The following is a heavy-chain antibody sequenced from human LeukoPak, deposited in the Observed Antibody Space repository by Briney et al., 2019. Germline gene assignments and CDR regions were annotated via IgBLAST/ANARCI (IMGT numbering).Heavy chain of an antibody. CDR1: GYTFTGYY. CDR2: INPNSGGT. V-gene: IGHV1-2*02. CDR3: ARNIESGSGHGIDV. J-gene: IGHJ6*02. Sequence: ASVKVSCKASGYTFTGYYMHWVRQAPGQGLEWMGWINPNSGGTNYAQKFQGRVTMTRDTSISTAYMELSRLRSDDTAVYYCARNIESGSGHGIDVWGQGTTVTVSS. D-gene: IGHD2/OR15-2a*01.